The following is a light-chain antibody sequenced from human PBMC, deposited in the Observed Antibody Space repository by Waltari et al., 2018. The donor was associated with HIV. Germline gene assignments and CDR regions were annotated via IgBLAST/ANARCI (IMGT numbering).Light chain of an antibody. V-gene: IGLV3-27*01. CDR1: VLAKKY. J-gene: IGLJ3*02. CDR2: KDS. CDR3: YSAADNNREV. Sequence: SYELTQPSSVSVSPGQTARITCSGDVLAKKYARWFQQKPGQAPVLVIYKDSKRPSGIPERFSGSSSGTTVTLTISGAQVEDEADYYCYSAADNNREVFGGGTKLTVL.